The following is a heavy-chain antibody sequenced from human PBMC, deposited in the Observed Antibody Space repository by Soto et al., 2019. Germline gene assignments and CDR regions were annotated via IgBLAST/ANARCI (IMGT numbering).Heavy chain of an antibody. J-gene: IGHJ6*02. CDR1: GFTFSSYG. Sequence: GGSLRLSCAASGFTFSSYGMHWVRQAPGKGLEWVAVIWYDGSNKYYADSVKGRFTISRDNSKNTLYLQMNSLRAEDTAVYYCARTTTVTSRGVSYYYYGMDVWGQGTTVTVS. CDR3: ARTTTVTSRGVSYYYYGMDV. V-gene: IGHV3-33*01. CDR2: IWYDGSNK. D-gene: IGHD4-17*01.